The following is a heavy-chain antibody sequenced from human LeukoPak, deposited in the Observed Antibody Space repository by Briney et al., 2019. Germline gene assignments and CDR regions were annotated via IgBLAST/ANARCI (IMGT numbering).Heavy chain of an antibody. CDR3: ARIGPHGAFEY. Sequence: GGSLRLSCAASGFTFSTYDMHWVRQAAAKGLGWVSGIDTDGHTYYPGSVKGRFTISRENAKKSLSLQMNSLRAGDTAVYYCARIGPHGAFEYWGQGTLVTVSS. D-gene: IGHD4/OR15-4a*01. CDR2: IDTDGHT. CDR1: GFTFSTYD. V-gene: IGHV3-13*01. J-gene: IGHJ4*02.